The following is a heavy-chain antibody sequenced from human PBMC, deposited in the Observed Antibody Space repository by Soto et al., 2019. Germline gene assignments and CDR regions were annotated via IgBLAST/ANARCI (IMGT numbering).Heavy chain of an antibody. D-gene: IGHD6-6*01. Sequence: GGSLRLSCAASGFTFSNAWMSWVRQAPGKGLEWVGRIKSNNDGGTKEDAAPVKGRFTIARDNSKNTLYLQMNSLKTEDTAVYYCATYLAPDHEEYYFDFWGQGTLVTVSS. CDR1: GFTFSNAW. V-gene: IGHV3-15*01. CDR3: ATYLAPDHEEYYFDF. CDR2: IKSNNDGGTK. J-gene: IGHJ4*01.